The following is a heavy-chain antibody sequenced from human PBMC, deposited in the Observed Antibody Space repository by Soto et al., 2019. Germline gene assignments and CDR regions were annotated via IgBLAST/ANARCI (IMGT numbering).Heavy chain of an antibody. CDR2: IIPIFGTA. Sequence: SVKVSCKAPGGTFSSYAISWVRQAPGQGLEWMGGIIPIFGTANYAQKFQGRVTITADKSTSTAYMELSSLRSEDTAVYYCARPRHDYGDYRNWFDPWGQGTLVTVSS. D-gene: IGHD4-17*01. CDR3: ARPRHDYGDYRNWFDP. J-gene: IGHJ5*02. V-gene: IGHV1-69*06. CDR1: GGTFSSYA.